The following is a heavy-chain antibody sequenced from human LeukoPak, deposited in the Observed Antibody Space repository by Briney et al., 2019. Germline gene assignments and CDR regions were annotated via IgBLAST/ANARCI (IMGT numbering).Heavy chain of an antibody. CDR3: AKKVRGPSHPLDF. CDR1: GYTFTGYA. Sequence: ASVKVSCKASGYTFTGYAIHWVRQAPGHRLEWMGWINPEKRDTGYAHKFQGRVTMTSDTSISTAYMELSSLRSDDTAVYYCAKKVRGPSHPLDFWGQGTLVTVSS. J-gene: IGHJ4*02. D-gene: IGHD5-12*01. V-gene: IGHV1-2*02. CDR2: INPEKRDT.